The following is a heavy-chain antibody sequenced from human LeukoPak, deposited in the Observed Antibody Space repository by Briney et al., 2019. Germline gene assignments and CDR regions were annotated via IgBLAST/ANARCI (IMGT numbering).Heavy chain of an antibody. Sequence: GGSLRLSCAASGFTFSNYAMNWVRQAPGKGLEWVSVISGSGGSTYYADSVKGRFTISRDNSKNTLYLQMNSLRAEDTAVYYCARRAAAGTFDYWGQGTLVTVSS. D-gene: IGHD6-13*01. CDR2: ISGSGGST. J-gene: IGHJ4*02. CDR3: ARRAAAGTFDY. V-gene: IGHV3-23*01. CDR1: GFTFSNYA.